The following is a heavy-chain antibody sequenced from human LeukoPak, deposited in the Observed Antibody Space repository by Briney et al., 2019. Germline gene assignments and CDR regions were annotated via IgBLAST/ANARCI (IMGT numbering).Heavy chain of an antibody. D-gene: IGHD3-22*01. CDR1: VYTFTSYY. Sequence: ASVKVSCKASVYTFTSYYMHWVRQAPGQGLEWMGIVNPSGGSTSYAQKFQGRVTMTRDMSTSTVYMELSSLRSEDTVVYYCARAYYDSGGYYYISLFDYWGQGTLVTVSS. CDR2: VNPSGGST. CDR3: ARAYYDSGGYYYISLFDY. V-gene: IGHV1-46*01. J-gene: IGHJ4*02.